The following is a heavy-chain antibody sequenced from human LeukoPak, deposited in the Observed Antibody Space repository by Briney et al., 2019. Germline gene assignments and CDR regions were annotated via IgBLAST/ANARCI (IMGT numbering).Heavy chain of an antibody. CDR2: INWNGGRT. V-gene: IGHV3-20*04. CDR3: AKDVVSSRWTNFDY. J-gene: IGHJ4*02. CDR1: GFAFSAYS. D-gene: IGHD6-13*01. Sequence: GGSLRLSCAASGFAFSAYSLNWVRQAPGKGLEWASGINWNGGRTGHADSVKGRFTISRDNAKNSLYLQMNSLRAGDTALYYCAKDVVSSRWTNFDYWGQGTLVTVSS.